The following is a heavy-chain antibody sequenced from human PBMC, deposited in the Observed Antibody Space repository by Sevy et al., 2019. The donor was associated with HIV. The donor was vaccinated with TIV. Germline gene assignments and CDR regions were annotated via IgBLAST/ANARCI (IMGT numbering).Heavy chain of an antibody. CDR1: GFTFGDYT. CDR3: TRDTVVRGVQY. CDR2: IRSKAYGGTT. J-gene: IGHJ4*02. D-gene: IGHD3-10*01. V-gene: IGHV3-49*03. Sequence: GGSLRLSCTASGFTFGDYTMSWFRQAPGKGLEWVGFIRSKAYGGTTEYAASVKGRFTISRDDSKSIAYLQMNSLKTEDTAVYYCTRDTVVRGVQYWGQGTLVTVSS.